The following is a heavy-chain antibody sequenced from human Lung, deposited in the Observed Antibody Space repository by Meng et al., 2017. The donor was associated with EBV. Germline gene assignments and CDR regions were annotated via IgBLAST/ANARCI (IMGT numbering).Heavy chain of an antibody. V-gene: IGHV7-4-1*02. CDR3: ARGGNFDP. D-gene: IGHD2/OR15-2a*01. CDR2: ISTNTGTP. Sequence: QVQLGQSVSELKKPGASVKVSCKASGYTFSTYTINWVRQAHGRGLEWMGWISTNTGTPTYTQGFTGQFVFSLDTSVSTAYLQISSLKAEDTAVYYCARGGNFDPWGQGTLVTVSS. J-gene: IGHJ5*02. CDR1: GYTFSTYT.